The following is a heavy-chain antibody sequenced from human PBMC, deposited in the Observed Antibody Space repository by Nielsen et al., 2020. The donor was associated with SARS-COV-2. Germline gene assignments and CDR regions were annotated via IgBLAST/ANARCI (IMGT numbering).Heavy chain of an antibody. Sequence: SETLSLTCTVSGGSISSGDYYWSWIRQPPGKGLEWIGYIYYSGSTYYNPSIKSRVTISVDTSKNQFSLKLSSVTAADTALYYCARERVGGITIFGVVTRYGMDVWGQGTTVTVSS. CDR3: ARERVGGITIFGVVTRYGMDV. J-gene: IGHJ6*02. V-gene: IGHV4-30-4*01. CDR1: GGSISSGDYY. D-gene: IGHD3-3*01. CDR2: IYYSGST.